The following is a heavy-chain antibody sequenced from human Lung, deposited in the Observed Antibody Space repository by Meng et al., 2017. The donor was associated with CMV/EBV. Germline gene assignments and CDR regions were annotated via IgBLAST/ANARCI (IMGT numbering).Heavy chain of an antibody. Sequence: SCAASGFTFSSAWMSWVRQVPGKGLEWVGRIESYSDGGTTEYAAPVKGRFTISRDDSKKRLFLHMNSLKTEDTAVYYCTTDMAETITNVGGVITYFDHWXQGTLVTVSS. V-gene: IGHV3-15*04. CDR3: TTDMAETITNVGGVITYFDH. J-gene: IGHJ4*02. CDR2: IESYSDGGTT. D-gene: IGHD3-3*01. CDR1: GFTFSSAW.